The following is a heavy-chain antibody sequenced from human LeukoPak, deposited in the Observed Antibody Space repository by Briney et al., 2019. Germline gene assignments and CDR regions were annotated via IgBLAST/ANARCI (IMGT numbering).Heavy chain of an antibody. V-gene: IGHV4-39*01. CDR3: ARGGYCSSTSCHRTRGYYYYGMDV. D-gene: IGHD2-2*01. Sequence: SETLSLTCTVSGGSISSSSYYWGWIRQPPGKGLEWIGSIYYSGSTYYNPSLKSRVTISVDTSKNQFSLKLSSVTAADTAVYYCARGGYCSSTSCHRTRGYYYYGMDVWGQGTTVTVSS. CDR2: IYYSGST. J-gene: IGHJ6*02. CDR1: GGSISSSSYY.